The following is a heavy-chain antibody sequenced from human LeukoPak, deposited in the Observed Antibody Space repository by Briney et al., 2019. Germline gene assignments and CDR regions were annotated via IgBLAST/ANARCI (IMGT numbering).Heavy chain of an antibody. V-gene: IGHV5-51*01. CDR3: ARFLGYCTSSSCYRGDVDF. CDR1: GCRFTTYW. CDR2: IYPGDSDT. J-gene: IGHJ4*02. Sequence: GGALKISCKASGCRFTTYWIGWVRQMPGKGLEGMGIIYPGDSDTKFSPSFQGQVTISADKSISTAYLQWSSLKASDTAMYYCARFLGYCTSSSCYRGDVDFWGQGTLVTVSS. D-gene: IGHD2-2*02.